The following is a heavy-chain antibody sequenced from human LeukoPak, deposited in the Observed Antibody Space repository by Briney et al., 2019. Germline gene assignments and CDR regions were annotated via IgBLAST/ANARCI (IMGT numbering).Heavy chain of an antibody. D-gene: IGHD3-22*01. CDR2: IKQDGSEK. J-gene: IGHJ4*02. V-gene: IGHV3-7*01. CDR1: GFTFSSYW. Sequence: GGSLRLSCAASGFTFSSYWMSWVRQAPGKGLEWVANIKQDGSEKYYVDSVKGRFTISRDNAKNSLYLQMNSLRAEDTAVYYCARDPKLSSSGSPDHDYWGQGTLVTVSS. CDR3: ARDPKLSSSGSPDHDY.